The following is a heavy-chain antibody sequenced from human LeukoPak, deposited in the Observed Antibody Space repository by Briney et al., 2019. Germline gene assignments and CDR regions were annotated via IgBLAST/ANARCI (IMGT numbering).Heavy chain of an antibody. D-gene: IGHD7-27*01. CDR1: GFTFSGYP. CDR2: ISGSGDST. Sequence: PGGSLRLSCAASGFTFSGYPMSWVRQAPRKGLEWVSSISGSGDSTYYADSVKGRFSISRDNSKNTLYLQMNSLSAEDTAVYYCAKRGANWGPFHYWGQGTLVTVSS. J-gene: IGHJ4*02. CDR3: AKRGANWGPFHY. V-gene: IGHV3-23*01.